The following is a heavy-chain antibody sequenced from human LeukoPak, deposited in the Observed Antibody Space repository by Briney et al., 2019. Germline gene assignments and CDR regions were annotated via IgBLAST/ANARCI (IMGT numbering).Heavy chain of an antibody. CDR3: TRVYYYDSSGEYYFDY. CDR1: GFTFGDYA. V-gene: IGHV3-49*04. Sequence: GGPLRLSCTASGFTFGDYAMSWVRQAPGKGLEWVGFIRSKLYGGTRDYAASVKGRFTISRDDSKSIAYLQMNSLKTEDTAVYYCTRVYYYDSSGEYYFDYWGQGTLVTVSS. J-gene: IGHJ4*02. CDR2: IRSKLYGGTR. D-gene: IGHD3-22*01.